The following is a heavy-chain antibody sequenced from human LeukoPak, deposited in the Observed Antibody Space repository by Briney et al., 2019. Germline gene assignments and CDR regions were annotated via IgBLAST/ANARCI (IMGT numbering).Heavy chain of an antibody. CDR1: GYTFTDYA. J-gene: IGHJ4*02. CDR3: TRDLTISGPIGY. V-gene: IGHV1-2*06. D-gene: IGHD3-9*01. CDR2: IDPHSGGT. Sequence: ASVKVSCKASGYTFTDYAIHWVRQAPGQGLEWMGRIDPHSGGTNYAQKFQGRVTLTSDASISTAYMELSRLRSDDTAFYYCTRDLTISGPIGYWGQETLVTVSS.